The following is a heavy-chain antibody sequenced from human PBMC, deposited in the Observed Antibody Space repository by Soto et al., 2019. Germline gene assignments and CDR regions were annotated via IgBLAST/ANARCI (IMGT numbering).Heavy chain of an antibody. CDR2: INHSGST. CDR1: GGSFSGYY. CDR3: ARGWYYYGSGSYSHFDY. Sequence: QVQLQQWGAGLLKPSETLSLTCAVYGGSFSGYYWSWIRQPPGKGLEWIGEINHSGSTNYNPSLKSRVTISVDTSQPQFSLKLCSVTAADTAVYYCARGWYYYGSGSYSHFDYWGQGTLVTVSS. D-gene: IGHD3-10*01. J-gene: IGHJ4*02. V-gene: IGHV4-34*01.